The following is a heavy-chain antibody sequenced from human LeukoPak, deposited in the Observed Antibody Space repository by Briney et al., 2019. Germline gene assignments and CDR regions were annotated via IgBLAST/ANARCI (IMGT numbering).Heavy chain of an antibody. D-gene: IGHD5-12*01. J-gene: IGHJ4*02. Sequence: GGSLRLSCAASGFTFDDYAMHWVRQAPGKGLEWVSGISWNSGSISYADSVKGRFTISRDNAKNSLYLQMNSLRAEDMALYYCAKDGDIVTTRYYFDYWGRGTLVTVSS. V-gene: IGHV3-9*03. CDR1: GFTFDDYA. CDR3: AKDGDIVTTRYYFDY. CDR2: ISWNSGSI.